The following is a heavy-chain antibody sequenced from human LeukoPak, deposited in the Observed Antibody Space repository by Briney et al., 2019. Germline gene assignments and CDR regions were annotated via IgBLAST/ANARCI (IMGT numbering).Heavy chain of an antibody. CDR2: ISSSGSTI. CDR3: ARDHSGYDIGH. Sequence: GGTLKLSCAASGFTFSSYEMNWVRQAPGKGLEWVSYISSSGSTIYYADSVKGRFTISRDNAKNSLYLQMNSLRAEDTAVYYCARDHSGYDIGHWGQGTLVTVSS. CDR1: GFTFSSYE. J-gene: IGHJ4*02. D-gene: IGHD5-12*01. V-gene: IGHV3-48*03.